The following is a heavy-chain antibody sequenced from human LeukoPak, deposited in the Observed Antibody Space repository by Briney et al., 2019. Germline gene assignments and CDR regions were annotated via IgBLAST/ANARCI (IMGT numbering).Heavy chain of an antibody. Sequence: ASVKVSCKASGYTFTSYGISWVRQAPGQGLEWMGWISAYNGNTNYAQKLQGRVTMTTDTSTSTAYMELRSLRSDDTAVYYCARDAGVAGYYYYYMDVWGKGTTVTVSS. CDR2: ISAYNGNT. V-gene: IGHV1-18*01. CDR3: ARDAGVAGYYYYYMDV. J-gene: IGHJ6*03. CDR1: GYTFTSYG. D-gene: IGHD3-3*01.